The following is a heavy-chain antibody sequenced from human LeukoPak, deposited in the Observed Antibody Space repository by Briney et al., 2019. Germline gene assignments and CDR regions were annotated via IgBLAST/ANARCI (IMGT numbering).Heavy chain of an antibody. Sequence: PGGSLRLSCAASGFTFSDYYMSWIRQAPGKGLEWVSYISSSGSTIYYADSVKGRFTISRDNAKNSLYLQMNSLRAEDTAVYYCARDRPSYSSSSRWNYWGQGTLVTVSS. J-gene: IGHJ4*02. CDR2: ISSSGSTI. CDR3: ARDRPSYSSSSRWNY. D-gene: IGHD6-13*01. V-gene: IGHV3-11*04. CDR1: GFTFSDYY.